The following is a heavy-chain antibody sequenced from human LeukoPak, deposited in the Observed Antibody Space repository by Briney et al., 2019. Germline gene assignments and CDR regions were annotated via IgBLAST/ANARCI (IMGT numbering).Heavy chain of an antibody. CDR2: IYYSGST. CDR3: ARAYVLLWFGEQYYFDY. V-gene: IGHV4-31*03. J-gene: IGHJ4*02. Sequence: SETLSLTCTVSGGSISSGGYYWSWIRQHPGKGVEWIGYIYYSGSTYYNTSLKSRVTISVDTSKNQFSLKLSSVTAADTAVYYCARAYVLLWFGEQYYFDYWGQGTLVTVSS. CDR1: GGSISSGGYY. D-gene: IGHD3-10*01.